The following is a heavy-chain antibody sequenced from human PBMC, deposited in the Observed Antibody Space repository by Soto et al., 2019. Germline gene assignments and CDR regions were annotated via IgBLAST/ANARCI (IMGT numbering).Heavy chain of an antibody. Sequence: SGPPLVNPTETLTLTCTVSGFSLSNARMGVSWIRQPPGKALEWLAHIFSNDEKSYSTSLKSRLTISKDTSKSQVVLTMTNMDPVDTATYYCARIFLYYDFWSGYSFRVWFDPWGQGTLVTVSS. CDR3: ARIFLYYDFWSGYSFRVWFDP. CDR2: IFSNDEK. V-gene: IGHV2-26*01. CDR1: GFSLSNARMG. J-gene: IGHJ5*02. D-gene: IGHD3-3*01.